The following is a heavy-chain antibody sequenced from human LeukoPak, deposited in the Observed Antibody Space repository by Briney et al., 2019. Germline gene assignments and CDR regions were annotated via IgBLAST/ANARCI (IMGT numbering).Heavy chain of an antibody. CDR2: INPNSGGT. V-gene: IGHV1-2*02. CDR3: ARIGDIVVVPAHYGMDV. J-gene: IGHJ6*02. D-gene: IGHD2-2*01. Sequence: ASVKVSCKASGYTFTGYYMHWVRQAPGQGLEWVGWINPNSGGTNYAQKFQGRVTMTRDTSISTAYMELSRLRSDDTAVYYCARIGDIVVVPAHYGMDVWGQGTTVTVSS. CDR1: GYTFTGYY.